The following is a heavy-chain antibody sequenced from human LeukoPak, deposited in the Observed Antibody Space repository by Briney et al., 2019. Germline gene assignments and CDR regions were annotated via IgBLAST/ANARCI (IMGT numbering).Heavy chain of an antibody. D-gene: IGHD2-2*01. Sequence: SGGSLRLSCAASGYTFDDYGMSWVPQATGKGLEWVSGINWNGGSTGYADSVKGRFTISRDNAKNPLYLQMNSLRAEDTALYYCARLMGGGSSAVSDYWGEGTLVTVPS. CDR1: GYTFDDYG. CDR2: INWNGGST. J-gene: IGHJ4*02. CDR3: ARLMGGGSSAVSDY. V-gene: IGHV3-20*04.